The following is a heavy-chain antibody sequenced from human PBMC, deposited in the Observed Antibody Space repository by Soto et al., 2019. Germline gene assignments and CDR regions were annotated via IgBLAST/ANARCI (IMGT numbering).Heavy chain of an antibody. J-gene: IGHJ4*02. CDR1: GFTFSSYW. CDR2: INSDGSST. V-gene: IGHV3-74*01. D-gene: IGHD2-15*01. Sequence: EVQLVESGGGLVQPGGSLRLSCAASGFTFSSYWMHWVRQAPGKGLVWVSRINSDGSSTSYADSVKGRFTISRDNAKNPLYLQMNSLRGEGTAVSDCVSASRVVAAAPREESGGQVNLVTVSS. CDR3: VSASRVVAAAPREES.